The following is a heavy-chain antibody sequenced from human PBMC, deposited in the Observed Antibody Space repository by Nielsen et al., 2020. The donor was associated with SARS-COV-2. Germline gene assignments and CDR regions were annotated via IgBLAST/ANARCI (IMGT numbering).Heavy chain of an antibody. J-gene: IGHJ5*02. Sequence: ASVKVSCKVSGYTLSDLSIHWVRQSPGRGLEWMGGVNPDTPEDDGTTYAQKFQGRLTMTEDTSADTAYMTLSGLRSEDTAVYYCAALHGGYTGYESNWFDPWGQGTLVTVSS. CDR1: GYTLSDLS. D-gene: IGHD5-12*01. CDR3: AALHGGYTGYESNWFDP. V-gene: IGHV1-24*01. CDR2: VNPDTPEDDGT.